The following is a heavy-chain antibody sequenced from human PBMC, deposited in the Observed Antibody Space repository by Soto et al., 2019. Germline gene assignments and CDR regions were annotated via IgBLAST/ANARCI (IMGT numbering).Heavy chain of an antibody. CDR3: ARDRASIVGATTGGNYYYYGMDV. V-gene: IGHV4-31*03. Sequence: SATLSLTCTVSGGSISSGGYYWSWIRQHPGKGLEWIGYIYYSGSTYYNPSLKSRVTISVDTSKNQFSLKLSSVTAADTAVYYCARDRASIVGATTGGNYYYYGMDVWGQGTTVTVSS. D-gene: IGHD1-26*01. J-gene: IGHJ6*02. CDR1: GGSISSGGYY. CDR2: IYYSGST.